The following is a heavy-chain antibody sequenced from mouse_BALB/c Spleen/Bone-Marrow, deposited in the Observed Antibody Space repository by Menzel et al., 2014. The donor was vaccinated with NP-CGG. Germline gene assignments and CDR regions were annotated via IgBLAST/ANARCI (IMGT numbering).Heavy chain of an antibody. CDR1: GFSLTDYG. CDR3: AKHRLTYYAMDY. J-gene: IGHJ4*01. Sequence: VKLQESGPGLVAPSRSLSITCTVSGFSLTDYGVSWIRQPPGKGLEWMGVIWGGGSTYYNSALKSRLSIIKDNSKSQVFLKMNSLQTDDTAMYYCAKHRLTYYAMDYWGQGTSVTVSS. V-gene: IGHV2-6-5*01. D-gene: IGHD1-3*01. CDR2: IWGGGST.